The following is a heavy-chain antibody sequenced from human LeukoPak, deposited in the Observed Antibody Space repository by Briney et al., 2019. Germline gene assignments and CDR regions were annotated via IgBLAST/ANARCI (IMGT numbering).Heavy chain of an antibody. D-gene: IGHD3-16*01. J-gene: IGHJ4*02. CDR1: GFTVSSNY. V-gene: IGHV3-53*01. Sequence: PGGSLRLSCAASGFTVSSNYMSWVRQAPGKGLEWVSVISGGDSTYHADSVKGRFTISRDISKNTLYLQMDTLRAEDTAVYYCARGPARLARATSPYYFDYWGQGTLVTVSA. CDR2: ISGGDST. CDR3: ARGPARLARATSPYYFDY.